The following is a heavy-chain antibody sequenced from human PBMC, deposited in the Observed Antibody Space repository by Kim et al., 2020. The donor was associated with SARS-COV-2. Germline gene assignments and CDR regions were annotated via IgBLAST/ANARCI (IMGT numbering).Heavy chain of an antibody. CDR1: GFTFSRYW. CDR3: ARNEN. Sequence: GGSLRLSCAASGFTFSRYWMSWVRQAPGKGLEWVANIKEDGSEKYYVDFVKGRFTISRDNAKNSLYLQMNSLRVEDTAVYYCARNENWGQGTLVTVSS. CDR2: IKEDGSEK. J-gene: IGHJ4*02. V-gene: IGHV3-7*01.